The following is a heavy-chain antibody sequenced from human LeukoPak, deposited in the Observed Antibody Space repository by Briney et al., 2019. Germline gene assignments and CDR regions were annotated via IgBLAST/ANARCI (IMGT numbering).Heavy chain of an antibody. D-gene: IGHD3-3*01. CDR1: GYTFTSYD. CDR3: ARASYDFWSGYYRRNDAFDI. Sequence: AAVKVSFKASGYTFTSYDINWVRQATGQGLEWMGWMNPNSGNTGYAQKFQGRVTMTRNTSISTAYMELSSLRSEDTDVYYCARASYDFWSGYYRRNDAFDIWGQGTMVTVSS. J-gene: IGHJ3*02. V-gene: IGHV1-8*01. CDR2: MNPNSGNT.